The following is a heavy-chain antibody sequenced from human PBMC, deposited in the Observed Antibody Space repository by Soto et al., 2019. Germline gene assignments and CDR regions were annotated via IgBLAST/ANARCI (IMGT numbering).Heavy chain of an antibody. Sequence: PSETLSLTCTVSGGSISSGGYYWSWIRQHPGKGLEWIGYIYYSGSTYYNPSLKSRVTISVDTSKNQFSLKLSSVTAADTAVYYCARTRSIAARPRLGNVVFDYWGQGTLVTVSS. D-gene: IGHD6-6*01. J-gene: IGHJ4*02. CDR2: IYYSGST. CDR3: ARTRSIAARPRLGNVVFDY. V-gene: IGHV4-31*03. CDR1: GGSISSGGYY.